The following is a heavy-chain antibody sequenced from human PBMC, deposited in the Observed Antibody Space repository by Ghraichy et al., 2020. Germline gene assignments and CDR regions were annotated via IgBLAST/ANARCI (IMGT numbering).Heavy chain of an antibody. D-gene: IGHD2-8*01. Sequence: ASVKVSCKASGYTFTGYYIHWVRQAPGQGLEWMGWINPNSGGTNYAQKFQGRVTMTRDTSISTAYMELSRLRSDDTVVYYCARERVLGTFVGVLSYWGQGTLVTVSS. V-gene: IGHV1-2*02. J-gene: IGHJ4*02. CDR2: INPNSGGT. CDR3: ARERVLGTFVGVLSY. CDR1: GYTFTGYY.